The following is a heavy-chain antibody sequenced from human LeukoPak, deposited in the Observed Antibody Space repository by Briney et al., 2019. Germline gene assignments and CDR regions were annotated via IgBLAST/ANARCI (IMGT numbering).Heavy chain of an antibody. V-gene: IGHV4-59*01. CDR3: ARVGRDSSGYYYFYYMDV. CDR2: IYYSGST. J-gene: IGHJ6*03. Sequence: SETLSLTCTVSGGSISSYYWSWIRQPPGKGLEWIGYIYYSGSTYYNPSLKSRVTISVDTSKNQFSLKLSSVTAADTAVYYCARVGRDSSGYYYFYYMDVWGKGTTVTVSS. D-gene: IGHD3-22*01. CDR1: GGSISSYY.